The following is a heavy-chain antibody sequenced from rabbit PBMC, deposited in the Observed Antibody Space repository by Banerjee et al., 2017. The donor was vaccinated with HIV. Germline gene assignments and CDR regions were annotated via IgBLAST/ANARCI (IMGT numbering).Heavy chain of an antibody. CDR1: GFDFSSYY. CDR3: ARGYDDYGDYDL. Sequence: QLKESGGGLVQPGGSLKLSCKASGFDFSSYYMSWVRQAPGKGLEWIGYIDPVFGSTYYASWVNGRFTISSHNAQNTLYLQLNSLTAADTATYFCARGYDDYGDYDLWGQGTLVTDS. D-gene: IGHD2-1*01. CDR2: IDPVFGST. V-gene: IGHV1S7*01. J-gene: IGHJ4*01.